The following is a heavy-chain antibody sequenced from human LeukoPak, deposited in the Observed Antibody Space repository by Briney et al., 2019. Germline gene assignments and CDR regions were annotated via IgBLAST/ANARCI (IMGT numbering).Heavy chain of an antibody. CDR2: ISGSGTI. V-gene: IGHV4-4*07. Sequence: KPSETLSLTCTVSGGSIHSYWSWIRQPAGKGLEWIGRISGSGTITYNPALRSRLTISIDTSKNQFSLKLMSVTTADTAVYYCARDSGTTGEVKFDPWGQGTLVTVSS. CDR1: GGSIHSY. D-gene: IGHD3-10*01. CDR3: ARDSGTTGEVKFDP. J-gene: IGHJ5*02.